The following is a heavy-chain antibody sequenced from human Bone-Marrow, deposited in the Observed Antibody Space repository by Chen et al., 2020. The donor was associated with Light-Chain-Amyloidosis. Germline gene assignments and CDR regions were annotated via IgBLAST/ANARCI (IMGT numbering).Heavy chain of an antibody. D-gene: IGHD3-22*01. Sequence: QVQLVPSGAEVKKPGASVKVSCKVSGYTLTELSMHWVRQAPGKGLEWMGGFDPEDGETIYAQKFQGRVTMTEDTSTDTAYMELSSLRSEDTAVYYCATGRYYYDSSGYYYDYYYMDVWGKGTTVTVSS. CDR1: GYTLTELS. CDR2: FDPEDGET. V-gene: IGHV1-24*01. J-gene: IGHJ6*03. CDR3: ATGRYYYDSSGYYYDYYYMDV.